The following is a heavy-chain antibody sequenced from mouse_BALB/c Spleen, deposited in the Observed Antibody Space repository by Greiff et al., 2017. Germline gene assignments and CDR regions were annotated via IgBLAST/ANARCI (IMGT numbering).Heavy chain of an antibody. Sequence: QVQLQQSGPGLVAPSQSLSITCTVSGFSLTSYGVHWVRQPPGKGLEWLGVIWAGGSTNYNSALMSRLSISKDNSKSQVFLKMNSPQTDDTAMYYCAGGLLEVYAMDYWGQGTSVTVSS. D-gene: IGHD2-14*01. V-gene: IGHV2-9*02. CDR1: GFSLTSYG. CDR2: IWAGGST. CDR3: AGGLLEVYAMDY. J-gene: IGHJ4*01.